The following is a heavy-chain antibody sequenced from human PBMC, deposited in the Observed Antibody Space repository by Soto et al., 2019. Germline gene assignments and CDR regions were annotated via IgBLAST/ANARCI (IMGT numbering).Heavy chain of an antibody. V-gene: IGHV4-31*03. CDR2: IYYSGST. D-gene: IGHD4-17*01. CDR3: ARGARPNYGDFDY. J-gene: IGHJ4*02. Sequence: SETLSLTCTVSGGSISSGGYYWSWIRQHPGKGLEWIGYIYYSGSTYYNPSLKSRVTISVDTSKNQFSLKLSSVTAADTAVYYCARGARPNYGDFDYWGQGTLVTVSS. CDR1: GGSISSGGYY.